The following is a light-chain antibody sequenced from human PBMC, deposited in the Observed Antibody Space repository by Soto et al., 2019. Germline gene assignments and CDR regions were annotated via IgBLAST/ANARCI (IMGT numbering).Light chain of an antibody. CDR2: DAS. J-gene: IGKJ5*01. CDR3: QQRNVWPPIT. CDR1: QSVRTS. V-gene: IGKV3-11*01. Sequence: EVVLTQSPANLSLSPGERATLSCRASQSVRTSLAWYQHKPGQAPRLVIYDASLRANGVPARFGGSGSGTDFTLTINSLEPEDFAVYYCQQRNVWPPITVGKGTRLEIK.